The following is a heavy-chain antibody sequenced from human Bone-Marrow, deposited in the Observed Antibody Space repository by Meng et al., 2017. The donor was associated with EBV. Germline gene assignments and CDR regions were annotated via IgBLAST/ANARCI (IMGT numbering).Heavy chain of an antibody. CDR2: FIPVSGAP. Sequence: VQVVRSGAEGKKPGSSMRVSCKTSGGTFSIDAVSWVRQAPGKGLEWMGGFIPVSGAPHYARKFQDRVTITADESTSTHYMDLNNLKSEDTAMYYCASESRRGFTPDYWGQGTLVTVSS. J-gene: IGHJ4*02. D-gene: IGHD3-10*01. CDR3: ASESRRGFTPDY. CDR1: GGTFSIDA. V-gene: IGHV1-69*01.